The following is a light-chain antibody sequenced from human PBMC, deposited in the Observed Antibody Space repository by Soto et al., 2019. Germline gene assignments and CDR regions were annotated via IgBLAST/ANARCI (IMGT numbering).Light chain of an antibody. V-gene: IGKV3-15*01. CDR1: QSVSSN. J-gene: IGKJ2*01. CDR3: QQYNNWPRSYT. CDR2: GAS. Sequence: EIVMTQSPATLSVSPGERATLSCRASQSVSSNLAWYQQKPGQAPRLLIYGASTRATGIPARYSGIGSGTACTLTSSSLQSEEFACYYCQQYNNWPRSYTFCQGTKLEIK.